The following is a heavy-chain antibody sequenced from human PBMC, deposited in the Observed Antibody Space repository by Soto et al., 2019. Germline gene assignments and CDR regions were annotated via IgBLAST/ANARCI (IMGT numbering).Heavy chain of an antibody. J-gene: IGHJ4*02. V-gene: IGHV1-69*01. CDR2: SIPLYGTS. CDR3: ARSEPFYQDSSGRGAFYFDD. D-gene: IGHD3-22*01. Sequence: QVQLVQSGAEVKKPGSSVMLSCKASGGTFSNYAISWVRQAPGQGLEWMGGSIPLYGTSIYAQKFQDRVTITVDESEITASMELSSLTAEDTAVYYCARSEPFYQDSSGRGAFYFDDWGKGTLVTVSS. CDR1: GGTFSNYA.